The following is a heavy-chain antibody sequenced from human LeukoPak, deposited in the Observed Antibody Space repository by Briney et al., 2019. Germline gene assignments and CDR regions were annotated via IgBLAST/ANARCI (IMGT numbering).Heavy chain of an antibody. CDR2: INSDGINT. V-gene: IGHV3-74*01. D-gene: IGHD2-2*01. J-gene: IGHJ3*02. CDR3: AREADIVVVPAARRNAFDI. CDR1: GFTFSNYW. Sequence: GGSLRLSCAASGFTFSNYWMHWVRQAPGKGLVWVSRINSDGINTSYADSVKGRFTISRDNAKNTLNLQMNSLRAEDTAVYYCAREADIVVVPAARRNAFDIWGQGTMVTVSS.